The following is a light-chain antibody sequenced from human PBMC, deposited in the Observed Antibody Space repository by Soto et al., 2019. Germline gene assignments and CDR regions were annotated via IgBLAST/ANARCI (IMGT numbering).Light chain of an antibody. Sequence: IQLTESPCSLSTPACDTVPIASRSIQGISTYLARYQQNPGKAPTLLIHDASTLQSGVPSRFSGSGSGTDFTLTISSLQPEDFATYYCQQLNSYPRTFGQGTKVEIK. CDR2: DAS. V-gene: IGKV1-9*01. CDR3: QQLNSYPRT. J-gene: IGKJ1*01. CDR1: QGISTY.